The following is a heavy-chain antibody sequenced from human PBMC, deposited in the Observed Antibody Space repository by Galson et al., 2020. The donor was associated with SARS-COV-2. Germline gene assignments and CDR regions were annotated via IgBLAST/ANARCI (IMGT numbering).Heavy chain of an antibody. CDR2: IWYDGSNK. CDR3: ARDGGRYYYMDV. D-gene: IGHD1-26*01. Sequence: GESLNISCAASGFTFSGYGMHWVRQAPGKGLEWVAVIWYDGSNKYYADSVKGRFTISRDNSKNTLYLQMNSLRAEDTALYYCARDGGRYYYMDVWGSGTTVTISS. V-gene: IGHV3-33*01. CDR1: GFTFSGYG. J-gene: IGHJ6*03.